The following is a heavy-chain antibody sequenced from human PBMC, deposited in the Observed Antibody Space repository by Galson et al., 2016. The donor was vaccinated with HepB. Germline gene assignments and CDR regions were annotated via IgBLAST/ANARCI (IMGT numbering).Heavy chain of an antibody. J-gene: IGHJ4*02. CDR2: VYYSGTT. CDR1: GDSINSTNAY. V-gene: IGHV4-39*02. Sequence: ETLSLTCSVSGDSINSTNAYWGWIRQPPGRGLEWIASVYYSGTTHNNPSLRSRLTISVDTSKNQFSLKLSSVTAADTAVYYCARAYRAVAGIFESWGQGTRVTVSS. D-gene: IGHD6-13*01. CDR3: ARAYRAVAGIFES.